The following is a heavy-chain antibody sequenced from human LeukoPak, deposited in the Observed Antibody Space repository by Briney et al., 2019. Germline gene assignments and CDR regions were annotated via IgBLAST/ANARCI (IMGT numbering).Heavy chain of an antibody. J-gene: IGHJ4*02. CDR3: AKPHGVGY. CDR1: GFTFSNFA. V-gene: IGHV3-23*01. CDR2: ISGSGADT. Sequence: GGSLRLSCTTSGFTFSNFAMSWVRQAPGEGLGWVSIISGSGADTFYTDSVKGRFTISRDNSKNTLYLQMNSLRAEDTAVYYCAKPHGVGYLGQGTLVTASS. D-gene: IGHD4-17*01.